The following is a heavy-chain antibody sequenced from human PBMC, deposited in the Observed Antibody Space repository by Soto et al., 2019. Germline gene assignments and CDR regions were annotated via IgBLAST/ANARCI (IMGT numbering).Heavy chain of an antibody. Sequence: ASVKVSCKAYGYTFTSYAMHCVGQAPGQRLEWMGWINAGNGNTKYSQKFQGRVTITRDTSASTAYMELSSLRSEDTAVYYCARAPRAVVTIDYWGQGTLVTVS. D-gene: IGHD2-21*02. V-gene: IGHV1-3*01. CDR1: GYTFTSYA. CDR2: INAGNGNT. J-gene: IGHJ4*02. CDR3: ARAPRAVVTIDY.